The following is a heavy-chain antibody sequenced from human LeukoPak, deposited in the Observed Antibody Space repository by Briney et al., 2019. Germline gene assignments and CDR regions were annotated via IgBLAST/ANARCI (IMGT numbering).Heavy chain of an antibody. CDR1: GGSISSYY. CDR2: IYYSGST. Sequence: SETLSLTCTVSGGSISSYYWSWIRQPPGKGLEWIGYIYYSGSTNYNPSLKSRVTISLDTSKTQFSLKLSSVTAADTAVYYRARDYKNYYYYYMDVWGKGTTVTISS. CDR3: ARDYKNYYYYYMDV. D-gene: IGHD1-1*01. V-gene: IGHV4-59*12. J-gene: IGHJ6*03.